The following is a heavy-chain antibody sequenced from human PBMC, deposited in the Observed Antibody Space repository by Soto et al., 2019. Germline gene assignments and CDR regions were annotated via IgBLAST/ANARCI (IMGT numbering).Heavy chain of an antibody. D-gene: IGHD6-19*01. Sequence: GESLKISCKGSGYIFTSYWIGWVRQMPGKGLEWMGIIHGGDSNTRYSPSFEGQVTISTDKSISTAYLQWSSLKASDTAMYYCARRGTYSSGWDYWGQGTMVTVYS. CDR1: GYIFTSYW. CDR2: IHGGDSNT. V-gene: IGHV5-51*01. J-gene: IGHJ4*02. CDR3: ARRGTYSSGWDY.